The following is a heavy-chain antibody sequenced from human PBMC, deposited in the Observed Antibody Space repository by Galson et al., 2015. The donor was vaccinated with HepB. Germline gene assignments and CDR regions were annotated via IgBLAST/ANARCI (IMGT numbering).Heavy chain of an antibody. D-gene: IGHD3-10*02. J-gene: IGHJ4*02. CDR2: INTNTGNP. CDR3: ARRVFGELLSFDY. CDR1: GYTFTSYA. V-gene: IGHV7-4-1*02. Sequence: SVKVSCKASGYTFTSYAMNWVRQAPGQGLEWMGWINTNTGNPTYAQGFTGRFVFSLDTSVSTAYLQISSLKASDTAMYYCARRVFGELLSFDYWGQGTLVTVSS.